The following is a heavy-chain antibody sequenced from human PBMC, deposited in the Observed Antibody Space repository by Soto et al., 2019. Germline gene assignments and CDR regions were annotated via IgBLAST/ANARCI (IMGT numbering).Heavy chain of an antibody. D-gene: IGHD3-10*01. V-gene: IGHV3-23*01. Sequence: GGSLRLSCAASGFTFSTYAMSWVRQAPGKGLEWVSLIGGSGGSTYYADSVKGRFTISRGNSKNTLYLQMNSLRAEDTAIYYCAKKLPTYYVFDYWGQGTLVTVSS. CDR3: AKKLPTYYVFDY. J-gene: IGHJ4*02. CDR1: GFTFSTYA. CDR2: IGGSGGST.